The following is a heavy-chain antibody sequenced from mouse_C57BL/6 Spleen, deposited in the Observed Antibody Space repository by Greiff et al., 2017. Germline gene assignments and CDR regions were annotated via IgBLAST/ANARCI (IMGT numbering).Heavy chain of an antibody. CDR2: ISSGGSYT. CDR1: GFTFSSYG. CDR3: ARSPSNYPDY. V-gene: IGHV5-6*01. J-gene: IGHJ2*01. Sequence: EVQLVESGGDLVKPGGSLKLSCAASGFTFSSYGMSWVRQTPDKRLEWVATISSGGSYTYYPDSVKGRFTISRDNAKNTLYLQMSSLKSEDTAMYYCARSPSNYPDYWGQGTTLTVSS. D-gene: IGHD2-10*02.